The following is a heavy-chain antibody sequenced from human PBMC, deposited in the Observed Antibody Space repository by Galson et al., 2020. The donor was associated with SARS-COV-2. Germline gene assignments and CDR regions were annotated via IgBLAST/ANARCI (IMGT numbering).Heavy chain of an antibody. CDR1: GGSFSGYY. CDR2: INHSGST. J-gene: IGHJ4*02. V-gene: IGHV4-34*01. CDR3: ARGWYSSSLYGAKADFDC. Sequence: SKASETLSLTCAVYGGSFSGYYWSWIRQPPGKGLEWIGEINHSGSTNYNPSLKSRVTISADTSKNQFSLKLSSVTAADTAVYYCARGWYSSSLYGAKADFDCWGQGTLVTVSS. D-gene: IGHD6-13*01.